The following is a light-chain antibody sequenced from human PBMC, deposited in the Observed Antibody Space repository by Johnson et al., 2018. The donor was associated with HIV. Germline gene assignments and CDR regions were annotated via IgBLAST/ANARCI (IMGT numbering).Light chain of an antibody. CDR2: YND. CDR1: SSNIGNNY. CDR3: ATWDSSLTTGGG. Sequence: QSVLTQPPSVSAAPGQKVTISCSGSSSNIGNNYVSWYQQLPGAAPKLLIFYNDKRPSGIPDRFSGSKSGTSATLGITGLQTGDEADYYCATWDSSLTTGGGFGSGTKVTVL. V-gene: IGLV1-51*01. J-gene: IGLJ1*01.